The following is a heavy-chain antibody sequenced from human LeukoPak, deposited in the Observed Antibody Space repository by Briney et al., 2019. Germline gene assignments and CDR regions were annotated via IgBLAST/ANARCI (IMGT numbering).Heavy chain of an antibody. D-gene: IGHD1-26*01. CDR2: ISTSSSYI. Sequence: GGSLRLSCAASGFTFNKYTMNWVRQAPGKGLEWVSSISTSSSYIYYADSVKGRFTISRDNAKNSLYLQMNSLRAEDTAVYYCARATWDPNYYYYMDVWGKGTTVTISS. V-gene: IGHV3-21*01. J-gene: IGHJ6*03. CDR1: GFTFNKYT. CDR3: ARATWDPNYYYYMDV.